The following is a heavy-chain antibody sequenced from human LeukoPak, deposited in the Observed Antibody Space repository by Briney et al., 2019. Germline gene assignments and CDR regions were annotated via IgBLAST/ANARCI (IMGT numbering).Heavy chain of an antibody. J-gene: IGHJ4*02. D-gene: IGHD6-13*01. CDR3: ARGDHPGTSWLHY. Sequence: SQTLSLTCTVSGGSISSGDYYWSWVRQPPGKGLEWIGYIYYSGSTYYNPSLKSRVTISVDTSKNQFSLKLSSVTAADTAVYYCARGDHPGTSWLHYWDQGTLVTVSS. CDR2: IYYSGST. CDR1: GGSISSGDYY. V-gene: IGHV4-30-4*08.